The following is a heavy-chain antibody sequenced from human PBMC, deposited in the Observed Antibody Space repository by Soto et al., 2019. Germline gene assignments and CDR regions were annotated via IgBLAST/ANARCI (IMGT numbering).Heavy chain of an antibody. Sequence: PSETLSLTCAVYGGSFSGYYWSWIRQPPGKGPEWIGEINHSGSTNYNPSLKSRVTISVDTSKNQFSLKLSSVTAADTAVYYCARVWDDFWSGFSWFDPWGQGTLVTVSS. V-gene: IGHV4-34*01. CDR2: INHSGST. J-gene: IGHJ5*02. D-gene: IGHD3-3*01. CDR3: ARVWDDFWSGFSWFDP. CDR1: GGSFSGYY.